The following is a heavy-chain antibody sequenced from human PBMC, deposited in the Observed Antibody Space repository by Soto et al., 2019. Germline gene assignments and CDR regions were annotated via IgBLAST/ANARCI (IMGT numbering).Heavy chain of an antibody. J-gene: IGHJ4*02. CDR3: ARDPPPDNYYYYGSGSYYPYRNAFDY. V-gene: IGHV1-18*01. CDR2: ISAYNGNT. D-gene: IGHD3-10*01. Sequence: GVSVKVSCKASGYTFTSYGISWVRQAPGQGLEWMGWISAYNGNTNYAQKLQGRVTMTTDTSTSTAYMELRSLRSDDTAVYYCARDPPPDNYYYYGSGSYYPYRNAFDYWGQGTLVTVSS. CDR1: GYTFTSYG.